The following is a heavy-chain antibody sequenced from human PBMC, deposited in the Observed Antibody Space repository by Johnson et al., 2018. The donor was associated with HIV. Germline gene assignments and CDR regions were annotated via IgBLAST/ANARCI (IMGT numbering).Heavy chain of an antibody. D-gene: IGHD2-15*01. Sequence: QVQLVESGGGVVRPGGSLRVSCAASGFTFDDYGMNWVRQAPGKGLEWVTFIRYDETNKYYADSVKGRFTISRDNSKNTLYLQMNSLRGEDTALYYCAKERSGGALGAFDIWGHGTMFTVSS. J-gene: IGHJ3*02. V-gene: IGHV3-30*02. CDR3: AKERSGGALGAFDI. CDR1: GFTFDDYG. CDR2: IRYDETNK.